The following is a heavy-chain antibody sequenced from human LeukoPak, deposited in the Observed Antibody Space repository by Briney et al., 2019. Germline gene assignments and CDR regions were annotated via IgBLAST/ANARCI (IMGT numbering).Heavy chain of an antibody. Sequence: GASVKVSCKASGYTFTSYGISWVRQAPGQGLEWMGWISAYNGNTNYAQKLQGRVTMTTDTSTSTAYMELRSLRSDDTAGYYCGRYSSGRGGYYYYYMDVWGKGTTVTVSS. J-gene: IGHJ6*03. V-gene: IGHV1-18*01. D-gene: IGHD6-19*01. CDR1: GYTFTSYG. CDR2: ISAYNGNT. CDR3: GRYSSGRGGYYYYYMDV.